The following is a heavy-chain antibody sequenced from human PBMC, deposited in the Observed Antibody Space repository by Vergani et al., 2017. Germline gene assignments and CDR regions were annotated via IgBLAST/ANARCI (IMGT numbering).Heavy chain of an antibody. CDR2: IYYSGST. J-gene: IGHJ4*02. CDR1: GGSISSYY. CDR3: ATLGSWSDY. V-gene: IGHV4-59*08. Sequence: QVQLQESGPGLVKPSETLSLTCPVSGGSISSYYWSWIRQPPGKGLEWIGYIYYSGSTNYNPSLKSRVTISVDTSKNQFSLKLSSVTAADTAVYYCATLGSWSDYWGQGTLVTVSS. D-gene: IGHD6-13*01.